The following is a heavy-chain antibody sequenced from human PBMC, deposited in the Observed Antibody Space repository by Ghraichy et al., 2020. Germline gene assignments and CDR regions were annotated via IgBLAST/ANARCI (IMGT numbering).Heavy chain of an antibody. CDR1: GYIFTNYY. Sequence: ASVKVSCKASGYIFTNYYIHWVRQAPGQGLERMGIISPSRGSTCSAQKFQGRLTMTRDTSTNTVYMELSSLTSEDTAVYYCVRDQGSRRTEGWLDPWGQGTLVTVSS. D-gene: IGHD2-15*01. CDR2: ISPSRGST. J-gene: IGHJ5*02. CDR3: VRDQGSRRTEGWLDP. V-gene: IGHV1-46*01.